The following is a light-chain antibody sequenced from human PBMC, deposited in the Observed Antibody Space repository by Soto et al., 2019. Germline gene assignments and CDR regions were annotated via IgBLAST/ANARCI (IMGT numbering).Light chain of an antibody. CDR3: SIFAGGNSVI. Sequence: QSALTQPPSASGSPGQSVAISCTGTSSDIGSCVFVSWYQQHPGKAPKLLIYEVTKRPSGVPDRFSGSKSGNTASLTVSGLQVEDEADYYCSIFAGGNSVIFGGGTKLTVL. J-gene: IGLJ2*01. CDR2: EVT. V-gene: IGLV2-8*01. CDR1: SSDIGSCVF.